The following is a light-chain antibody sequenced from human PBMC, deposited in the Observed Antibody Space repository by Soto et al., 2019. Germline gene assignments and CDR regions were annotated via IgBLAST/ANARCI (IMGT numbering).Light chain of an antibody. V-gene: IGKV3-20*01. Sequence: EIVLTQSPGTLSLSPGERATLSCRASQTMRSSHLAWYQQKPGQAPRLLIYGASTRTFDVPDRFSGSGSGTNFTLTISSLQPDDLATYYCQQYNSYFQTFGQGTKVDIK. CDR2: GAS. J-gene: IGKJ1*01. CDR1: QTMRSSH. CDR3: QQYNSYFQT.